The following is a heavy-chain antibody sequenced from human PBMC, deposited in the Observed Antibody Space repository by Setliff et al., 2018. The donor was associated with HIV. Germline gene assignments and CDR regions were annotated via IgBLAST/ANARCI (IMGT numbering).Heavy chain of an antibody. CDR1: GYTLTSYG. D-gene: IGHD6-19*01. CDR3: ARCGGCSGWSYYYYYYMDV. CDR2: ISAYNGNT. V-gene: IGHV1-18*01. Sequence: ASVKVSCKASGYTLTSYGISWVRQAPGQGLEWMGWISAYNGNTNYAQRLQGRVTMTTDTSTSTAYMELRSLRSDDTAVYYCARCGGCSGWSYYYYYYMDVWGKGTTVTVSS. J-gene: IGHJ6*03.